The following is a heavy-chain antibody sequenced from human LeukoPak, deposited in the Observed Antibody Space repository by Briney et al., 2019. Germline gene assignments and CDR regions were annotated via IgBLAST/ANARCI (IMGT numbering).Heavy chain of an antibody. CDR3: ARASSNHFDF. J-gene: IGHJ4*02. V-gene: IGHV5-51*04. CDR1: GYSFPSHY. CDR2: IYPGDSDT. Sequence: GESLKISCEGSGYSFPSHYIAWVRQMPGKGLEWMGIIYPGDSDTTYRPSFQGQVTISADKPINTAYVQWSSLKASDTAIYYCARASSNHFDFWGQGTLVTVSS.